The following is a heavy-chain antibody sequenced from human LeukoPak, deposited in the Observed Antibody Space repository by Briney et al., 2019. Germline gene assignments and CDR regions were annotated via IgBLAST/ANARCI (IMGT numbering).Heavy chain of an antibody. D-gene: IGHD3-22*01. J-gene: IGHJ3*02. CDR2: INPNSGGT. V-gene: IGHV1-2*02. CDR3: ARDLGTMTINAFDI. Sequence: GASVKVSCKASGYTFSDYYIHWVRQAPGQGLEWMGWINPNSGGTNYAQKFQGRVTMTRDTSISTASMELSRLTSDDTAVYYCARDLGTMTINAFDIWGQGTMVTVSS. CDR1: GYTFSDYY.